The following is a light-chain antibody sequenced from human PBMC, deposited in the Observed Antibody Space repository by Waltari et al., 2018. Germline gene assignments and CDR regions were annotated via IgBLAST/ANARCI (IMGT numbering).Light chain of an antibody. V-gene: IGKV3-11*01. CDR3: QQRSNWPLIT. J-gene: IGKJ5*01. Sequence: EIVLTQSPATLSLSPVERATLSCRASQSVSSYLAWYQQKPGQAPRLLIYDASNRATGIPARFSGSGSGTDFTLTISSLEPEDFAVYYCQQRSNWPLITFGQGTRLEIK. CDR2: DAS. CDR1: QSVSSY.